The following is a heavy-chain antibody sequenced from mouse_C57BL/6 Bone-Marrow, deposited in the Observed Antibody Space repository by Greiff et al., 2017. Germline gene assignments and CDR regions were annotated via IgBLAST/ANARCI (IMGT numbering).Heavy chain of an antibody. J-gene: IGHJ1*03. D-gene: IGHD1-1*01. CDR3: SRQVTTVLATKYFDV. V-gene: IGHV5-9*01. CDR2: ISGGGGNT. CDR1: GFTFSSYT. Sequence: DVKLVESGGGLVKPGGSLKLSCAASGFTFSSYTMSWVRQTPEKRLQWVAAISGGGGNTYYPDSVKGRFTISRDNDKNILYLQMSSLRSEDTALYYCSRQVTTVLATKYFDVGGTGTTVTGSS.